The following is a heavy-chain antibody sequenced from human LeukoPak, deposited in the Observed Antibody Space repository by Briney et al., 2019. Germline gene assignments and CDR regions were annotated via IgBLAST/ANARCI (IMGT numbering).Heavy chain of an antibody. J-gene: IGHJ4*02. CDR3: ARGTGDSCKD. CDR1: GDSVSSKSAS. Sequence: SQTLSLTCAISGDSVSSKSASWNWIRQSPSRGLEWLGRTYYRSKWRNEYAVSVKSRITISPDTSKNQFSLQLNSVTPEDTAVYYCARGTGDSCKDWGLGTLVTVSS. D-gene: IGHD3-22*01. CDR2: TYYRSKWRN. V-gene: IGHV6-1*01.